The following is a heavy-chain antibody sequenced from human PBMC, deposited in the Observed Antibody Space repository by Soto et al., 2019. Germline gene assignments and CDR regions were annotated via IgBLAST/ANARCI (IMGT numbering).Heavy chain of an antibody. V-gene: IGHV3-23*01. CDR1: GFTFSSYA. D-gene: IGHD1-1*01. J-gene: IGHJ4*02. CDR2: ISGSGGST. Sequence: PGGSLRLSCAASGFTFSSYAMSWVCQAPGKGLEWVSAISGSGGSTYYADSVKGRFTISRDNSKNTVDLQMNGLRAEDTAVYYCARYIRGPTVYYFDFWGPGVLVTVSS. CDR3: ARYIRGPTVYYFDF.